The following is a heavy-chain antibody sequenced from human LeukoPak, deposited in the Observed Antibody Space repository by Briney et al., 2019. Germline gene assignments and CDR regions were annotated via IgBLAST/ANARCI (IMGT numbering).Heavy chain of an antibody. J-gene: IGHJ6*02. Sequence: GGSLRLSCAASGFTSDDYAMHWVRQAPGKGLEWVSGISWNSGSIGYADSVKGRFTISRDNAKNSLYLQMNSLRAEDTALYYCAKTSGYYSYYYYGMDVWGQGTTVTVSS. CDR3: AKTSGYYSYYYYGMDV. V-gene: IGHV3-9*02. CDR2: ISWNSGSI. CDR1: GFTSDDYA. D-gene: IGHD3-3*01.